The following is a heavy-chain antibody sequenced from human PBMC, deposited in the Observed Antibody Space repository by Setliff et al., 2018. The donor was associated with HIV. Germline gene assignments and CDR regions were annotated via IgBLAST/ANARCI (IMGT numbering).Heavy chain of an antibody. CDR2: MNPNSGNT. J-gene: IGHJ3*02. V-gene: IGHV1-8*01. CDR3: ARGGWVYANTNDAFDI. CDR1: GYTFTSYD. D-gene: IGHD2-8*01. Sequence: GASVKVSCKASGYTFTSYDINWVRQATGQGLEWMGWMNPNSGNTGYAQKFQGRVTMTRNTSISTAYMELSSLRSEDTAVYYCARGGWVYANTNDAFDIWGQGTMVTVSS.